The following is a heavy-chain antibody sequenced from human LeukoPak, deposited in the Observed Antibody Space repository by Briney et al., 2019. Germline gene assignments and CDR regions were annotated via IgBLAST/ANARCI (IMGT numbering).Heavy chain of an antibody. CDR1: GYSFTSYW. Sequence: GSSLKISCKGSGYSFTSYWIGWVRQMPGKGLEWMGIIYPADSDTRYSPSSQGHVTFSADKSISTYYLQWSSLNASDTAMYYSAGPGYYYGMDVWGQGTTVTVSS. CDR2: IYPADSDT. J-gene: IGHJ6*02. V-gene: IGHV5-51*01. CDR3: AGPGYYYGMDV.